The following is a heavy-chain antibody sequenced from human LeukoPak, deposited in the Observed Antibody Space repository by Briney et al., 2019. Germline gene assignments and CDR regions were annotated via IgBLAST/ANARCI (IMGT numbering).Heavy chain of an antibody. J-gene: IGHJ3*02. CDR3: ARPECSGGSCYLPDAFDI. CDR2: IYPGDSDT. D-gene: IGHD2-15*01. CDR1: GYSFTSYW. Sequence: GESLKISCKGSGYSFTSYWIGWVRQMPGKGLEWMGIIYPGDSDTRYSPSFQGQVTISADKSISTAYLQWSSLKASDTAMYYCARPECSGGSCYLPDAFDIWGQGTMVTVSS. V-gene: IGHV5-51*01.